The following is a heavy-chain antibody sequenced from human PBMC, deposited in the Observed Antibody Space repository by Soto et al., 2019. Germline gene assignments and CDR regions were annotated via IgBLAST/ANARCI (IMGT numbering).Heavy chain of an antibody. CDR3: ARLEYRSSSGKGCYYYYYGMDV. CDR2: INHSGST. CDR1: GGSFSGYY. J-gene: IGHJ6*02. D-gene: IGHD6-6*01. V-gene: IGHV4-34*01. Sequence: SETLSLTCAVYGGSFSGYYWSWIRQPPGKGLEWIGEINHSGSTNYNPSLKSRVSISVDTSKNQFYLKLSSVTAADTAVYYCARLEYRSSSGKGCYYYYYGMDVWGQGTTVTVSS.